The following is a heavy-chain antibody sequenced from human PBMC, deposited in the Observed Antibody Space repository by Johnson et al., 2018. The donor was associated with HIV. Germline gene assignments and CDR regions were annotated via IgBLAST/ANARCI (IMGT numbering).Heavy chain of an antibody. D-gene: IGHD1-1*01. CDR2: IYSGGST. CDR1: GFTVRSNY. J-gene: IGHJ3*02. CDR3: ARGTEGDGAFDI. Sequence: VQLVESGGGLVQPGGSLRLSCAASGFTVRSNYMSWVRQAPGKGLEWVSVIYSGGSTYYADSVKGRFSLSRDNSKNTLSFQMNSLRAEDTAVYYCARGTEGDGAFDIWGQGTMVTVSS. V-gene: IGHV3-66*02.